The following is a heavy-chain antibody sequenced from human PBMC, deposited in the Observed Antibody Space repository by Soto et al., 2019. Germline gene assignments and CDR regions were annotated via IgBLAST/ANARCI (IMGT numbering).Heavy chain of an antibody. CDR1: GYTFTGYY. D-gene: IGHD3-9*01. CDR3: ARDLVVLRYFDWPYGGWFDP. CDR2: INPNGGST. J-gene: IGHJ5*02. V-gene: IGHV1-46*01. Sequence: GASVKVSCEASGYTFTGYYMHWVRQAPGQGLEWMGIINPNGGSTSYAQKFQGRVTMTRDTSTSTVYMELSSLRSEDTAVYYCARDLVVLRYFDWPYGGWFDPWGQGTLVTVSS.